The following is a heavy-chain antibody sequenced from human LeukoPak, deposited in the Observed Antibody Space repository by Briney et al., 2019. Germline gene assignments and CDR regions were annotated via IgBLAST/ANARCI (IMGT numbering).Heavy chain of an antibody. D-gene: IGHD5-18*01. CDR3: ARGYSYGASGFDY. V-gene: IGHV3-7*01. CDR2: IRQDESER. J-gene: IGHJ4*02. CDR1: GFSFSSYW. Sequence: GGSLRLSCEGSGFSFSSYWMTWVRQLPGKGPEWVANIRQDESERYFADSVKGRFTISRDNAKKSVYLHMSSLRAEDTALYYCARGYSYGASGFDYWGQGTLVTVSS.